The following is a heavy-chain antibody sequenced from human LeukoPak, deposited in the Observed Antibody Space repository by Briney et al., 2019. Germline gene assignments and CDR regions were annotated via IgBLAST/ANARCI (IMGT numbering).Heavy chain of an antibody. J-gene: IGHJ3*02. V-gene: IGHV4-59*01. Sequence: SETLSLTCTVSGGSISRYYWSWIRQPPGKGLEWIGYIYSSGSTHYNPSLTSRVTISVDTSKNQFPLKLSSVTAADTAVYYCARTPGSFDIWGQGTMVTVSS. CDR3: ARTPGSFDI. D-gene: IGHD6-25*01. CDR2: IYSSGST. CDR1: GGSISRYY.